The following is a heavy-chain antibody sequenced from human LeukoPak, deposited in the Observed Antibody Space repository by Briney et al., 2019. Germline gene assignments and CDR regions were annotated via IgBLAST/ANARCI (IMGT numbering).Heavy chain of an antibody. CDR1: GGSFSGYY. V-gene: IGHV4-34*01. Sequence: SETLSLTCAVYGGSFSGYYWSWIRQPPGKGLEWIGEINHSGSTNYNPSLKSRVTISVDTSKNQFSLKLSSVTAADTAVYYCARGVFNCSGGSCYSEGNTLYYYYYMDVWGKGTTVTVSS. CDR2: INHSGST. D-gene: IGHD2-15*01. J-gene: IGHJ6*03. CDR3: ARGVFNCSGGSCYSEGNTLYYYYYMDV.